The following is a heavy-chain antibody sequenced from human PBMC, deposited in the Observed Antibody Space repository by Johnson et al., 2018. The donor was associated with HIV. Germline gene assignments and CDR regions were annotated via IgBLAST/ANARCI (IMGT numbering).Heavy chain of an antibody. CDR1: GFTVSSNY. CDR3: AKERNSIVVLVAATPRRDFDI. V-gene: IGHV3-11*04. CDR2: ISSSDSTI. D-gene: IGHD2-15*01. Sequence: QVQLVESGGGLVQPGGSLRLSCAASGFTVSSNYMSWIRQAPGKGLEWISYISSSDSTIYYADSVKGRFTISRDNSKNTLYLQMNSLRTDDTAVYYCAKERNSIVVLVAATPRRDFDIWGQGTMVTVSS. J-gene: IGHJ3*02.